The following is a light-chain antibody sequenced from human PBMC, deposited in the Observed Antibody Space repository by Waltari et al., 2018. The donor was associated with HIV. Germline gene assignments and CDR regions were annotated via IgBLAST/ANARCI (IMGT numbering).Light chain of an antibody. J-gene: IGKJ1*01. CDR3: QQYYRTPPA. V-gene: IGKV4-1*01. Sequence: TQSPDSLVGSFGERVTLNCTSTHSILSNSNKKNYLAWYQQRPRQPPKLLVYWSSTRESGVPARFSGSGSGTDFTLTINNLQAEDAAIYYCQQYYRTPPAFGQGTKVEI. CDR1: HSILSNSNKKNY. CDR2: WSS.